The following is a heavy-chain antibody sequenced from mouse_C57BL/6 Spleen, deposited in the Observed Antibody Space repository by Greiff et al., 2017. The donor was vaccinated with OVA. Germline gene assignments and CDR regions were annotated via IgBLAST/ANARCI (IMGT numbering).Heavy chain of an antibody. Sequence: QVQLQQSGAELARPGASVKLSCKASGYTFTSYGISWVKQRTGQGLEWIGEIYPRSGNTYYNEKFKGKATLTADKSSSTAYMELRSLTSEDSAVYSCACGGIYCDYDGAWFAYWGQGTLVTVSA. CDR3: ACGGIYCDYDGAWFAY. V-gene: IGHV1-81*01. J-gene: IGHJ3*01. CDR2: IYPRSGNT. D-gene: IGHD2-4*01. CDR1: GYTFTSYG.